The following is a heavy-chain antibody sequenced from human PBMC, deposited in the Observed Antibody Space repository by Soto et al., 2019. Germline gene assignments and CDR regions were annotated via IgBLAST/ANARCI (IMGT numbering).Heavy chain of an antibody. Sequence: ASVKGSCKASGYTFTSYAMHWVRQAPGQRLEWMGWINAGNGNTKYSQKFQGRVTITRDTSASTAYMELSSLRSEDTAVYYCARELGVLYIAARPGYFDYWGQGTLVTVSS. CDR2: INAGNGNT. V-gene: IGHV1-3*01. D-gene: IGHD6-6*01. J-gene: IGHJ4*02. CDR1: GYTFTSYA. CDR3: ARELGVLYIAARPGYFDY.